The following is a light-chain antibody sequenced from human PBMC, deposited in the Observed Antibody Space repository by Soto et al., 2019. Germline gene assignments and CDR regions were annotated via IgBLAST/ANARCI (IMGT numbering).Light chain of an antibody. V-gene: IGKV1-27*01. CDR2: SAS. J-gene: IGKJ5*01. CDR1: QYISVY. CDR3: QKFNTDPLT. Sequence: DIQMTQSPSSLSASVGDRVTITCRASQYISVYLAWYQQKPGKVPKLLIYSASTLQSGVPSRFSGSGSGTDFPLPISSLLPDDVATDYCQKFNTDPLTFGQGTRLEIK.